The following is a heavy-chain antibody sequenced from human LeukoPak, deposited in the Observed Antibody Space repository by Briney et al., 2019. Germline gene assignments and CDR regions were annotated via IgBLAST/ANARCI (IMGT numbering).Heavy chain of an antibody. CDR2: MNPNSGAT. V-gene: IGHV1-2*02. CDR1: GYTFTAYY. Sequence: SVRVSCKASGYTFTAYYVHWVRQAPGQGLEWMGWMNPNSGATNYAQKFQDRVTMTRDTSISTAYMELARLRSDDTAVYYCARDFRYIGLDPWSQGGLLSVSS. D-gene: IGHD3-9*01. J-gene: IGHJ5*02. CDR3: ARDFRYIGLDP.